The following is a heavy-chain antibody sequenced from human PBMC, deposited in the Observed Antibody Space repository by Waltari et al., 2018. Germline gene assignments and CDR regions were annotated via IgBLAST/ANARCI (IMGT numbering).Heavy chain of an antibody. D-gene: IGHD3-10*01. V-gene: IGHV4-38-2*02. CDR2: IYHSGST. CDR3: ARDNGGFRGVIITGWFDP. Sequence: QVQLQESGPGLVKPSETLSLTCAVSGYSISSGYYWGWIRQPPGKGLEWIGSIYHSGSTHYNPTVKRRVTRSVDTSKNQCSLKLGSGTAADTAVYYCARDNGGFRGVIITGWFDPWGQGTLVTVSS. J-gene: IGHJ5*02. CDR1: GYSISSGYY.